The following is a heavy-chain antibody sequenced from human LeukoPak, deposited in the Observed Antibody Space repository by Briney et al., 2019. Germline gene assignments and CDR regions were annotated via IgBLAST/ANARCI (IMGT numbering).Heavy chain of an antibody. CDR2: INPNSGGT. D-gene: IGHD3-10*01. V-gene: IGHV1-2*02. CDR3: ARGDNYYGSGRGFDP. J-gene: IGHJ5*02. CDR1: GYTFTGYY. Sequence: ASVKVSCKASGYTFTGYYMHWVRQAPGQGLEWMGWINPNSGGTNYAQKFQGRVTMTRDTSISTAYMELSSLRSEDTAVYYCARGDNYYGSGRGFDPWGQGTLVTVSS.